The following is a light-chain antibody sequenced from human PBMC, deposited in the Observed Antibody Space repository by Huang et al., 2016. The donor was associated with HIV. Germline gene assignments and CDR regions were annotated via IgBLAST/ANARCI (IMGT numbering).Light chain of an antibody. CDR2: EAS. CDR1: QSISSY. V-gene: IGKV3-11*01. J-gene: IGKJ1*01. Sequence: EIVLTQSPATLSLSPGERATLSCRASQSISSYLAWYQQKPGQAPRLLLYEASNRATGVPARFSGSGSGTDFTLTISSLEPEDFAVYYCQQRSNWPPEGTFGQGTKVEIK. CDR3: QQRSNWPPEGT.